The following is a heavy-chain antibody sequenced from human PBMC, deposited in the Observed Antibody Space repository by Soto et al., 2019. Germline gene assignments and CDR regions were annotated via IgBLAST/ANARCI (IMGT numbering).Heavy chain of an antibody. CDR1: GLTFSNYA. V-gene: IGHV3-30-3*01. D-gene: IGHD4-17*01. Sequence: QVHLVESGGGVVQPGRSLRLSCAASGLTFSNYAMHWVRQAPGKGLEWVAFISYDGTNRCYPDSVKGRFTISRDNSKXXLXXQMNSLKTEDTAVYYCARESSSTVTTGGGGSAKDYWGQGPLVTVSS. CDR3: ARESSSTVTTGGGGSAKDY. CDR2: ISYDGTNR. J-gene: IGHJ4*02.